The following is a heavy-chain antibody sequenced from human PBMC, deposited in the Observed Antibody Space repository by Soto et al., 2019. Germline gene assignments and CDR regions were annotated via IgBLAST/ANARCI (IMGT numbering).Heavy chain of an antibody. Sequence: SVKVSCKASGGTFGSYTISWVRQAPGQGLEWMGRIIPILGIANYAQKFQGRVTITADKSTSTAYMELSSLRSEDTAVYYCASILPSSGWPNWFDPWGQGTRVTVSS. CDR3: ASILPSSGWPNWFDP. CDR1: GGTFGSYT. D-gene: IGHD6-19*01. J-gene: IGHJ5*02. CDR2: IIPILGIA. V-gene: IGHV1-69*02.